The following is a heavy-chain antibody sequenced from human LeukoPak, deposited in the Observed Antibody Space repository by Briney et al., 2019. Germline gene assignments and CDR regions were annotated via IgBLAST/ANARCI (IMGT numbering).Heavy chain of an antibody. J-gene: IGHJ6*02. Sequence: GGSLRLSCAASGFTFSSYSMNWVRQAPGKGLEWVSSISSSSSYIYYADSVKGRFTISRDNAKNSLYLQMNSLRAEDTAVYYRARARITMARGVMNYYGMDVWGQGTTVTVSS. CDR2: ISSSSSYI. V-gene: IGHV3-21*01. CDR1: GFTFSSYS. D-gene: IGHD3-10*01. CDR3: ARARITMARGVMNYYGMDV.